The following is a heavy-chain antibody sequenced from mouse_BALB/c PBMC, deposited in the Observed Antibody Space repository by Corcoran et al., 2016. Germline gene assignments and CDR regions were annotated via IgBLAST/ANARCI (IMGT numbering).Heavy chain of an antibody. J-gene: IGHJ2*01. V-gene: IGHV8-12*01. CDR3: ARSYDYDYFDS. Sequence: QVTLKESGPGILQPSQTLSLTCSFSGFSLSTSGMGVSWIRQPSGKGLEWLAHIYWDDDKRYNPSLKSRLTISKDTSRNQVFLKITSVDTADTATYYCARSYDYDYFDSWGQGTTLTVSS. CDR2: IYWDDDK. CDR1: GFSLSTSGMG. D-gene: IGHD2-4*01.